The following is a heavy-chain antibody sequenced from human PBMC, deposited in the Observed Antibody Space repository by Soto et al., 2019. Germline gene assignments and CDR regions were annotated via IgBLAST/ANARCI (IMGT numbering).Heavy chain of an antibody. V-gene: IGHV1-2*02. Sequence: QVQLVQSGAEVKKPGASVKVSCKAPGSTFTGYYMHWVRQAPGQGLEWMGWINHNSGGTNYAQKFQGRVTMTRDTSISTADKELSRLRSDDTAVYYCARERRLYRSSWAPWGYWGQGTLVTVSS. CDR3: ARERRLYRSSWAPWGY. J-gene: IGHJ4*02. CDR2: INHNSGGT. D-gene: IGHD6-13*01. CDR1: GSTFTGYY.